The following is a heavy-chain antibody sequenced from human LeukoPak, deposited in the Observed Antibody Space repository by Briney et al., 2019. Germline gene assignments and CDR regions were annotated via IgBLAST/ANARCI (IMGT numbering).Heavy chain of an antibody. J-gene: IGHJ4*02. D-gene: IGHD4-17*01. V-gene: IGHV3-23*01. Sequence: HSGGSLRLSCAASGSTFSSYAMSWVRQAPGKGLEWVSAISGSGGSTYYADSVKGRFTISRDNSKNTLYLQMNSLRAEDTAVYYCAKDPVLNYGDYEDYWGQGTLVTVSS. CDR1: GSTFSSYA. CDR2: ISGSGGST. CDR3: AKDPVLNYGDYEDY.